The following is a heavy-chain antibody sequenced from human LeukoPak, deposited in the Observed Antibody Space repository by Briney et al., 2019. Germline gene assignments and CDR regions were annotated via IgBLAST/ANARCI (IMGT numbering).Heavy chain of an antibody. Sequence: SVKVSCKASGGTFSSYAISWVRQAPGQGLEWMGGIIPIFGTANYAQKFQGRVTITADESTSTAYMELSSLRSEDTAVYYCARDGRAPYYDFRSGYGFDYWGQGTLVTVSS. CDR2: IIPIFGTA. V-gene: IGHV1-69*13. J-gene: IGHJ4*02. CDR1: GGTFSSYA. CDR3: ARDGRAPYYDFRSGYGFDY. D-gene: IGHD3-3*01.